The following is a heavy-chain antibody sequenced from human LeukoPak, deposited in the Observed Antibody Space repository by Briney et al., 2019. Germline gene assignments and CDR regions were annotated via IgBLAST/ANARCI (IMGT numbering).Heavy chain of an antibody. CDR3: ARLPDP. J-gene: IGHJ5*02. V-gene: IGHV4-59*08. CDR2: IYYSGST. Sequence: SETLSLTCTVSGGSISSYYWSWIRQPPGKGLEWIGYIYYSGSTNYNPSLKSRVTISVDTSKNQFSLKLTSVTASDTAVYYCARLPDPWGQGTLVTVSS. CDR1: GGSISSYY.